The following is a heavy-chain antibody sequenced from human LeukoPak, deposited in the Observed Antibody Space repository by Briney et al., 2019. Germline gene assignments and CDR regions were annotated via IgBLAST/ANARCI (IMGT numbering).Heavy chain of an antibody. CDR3: AKRYYDFPLDY. V-gene: IGHV3-23*01. J-gene: IGHJ4*02. D-gene: IGHD3-3*01. CDR1: GFTFSSYA. Sequence: GGSLRLSCAASGFTFSSYAMSWVRQAPGKGLEWVSAISGSGGSTYYADSVKGRFTISRDNSKNTLYLQINNPRVEDTAVYYCAKRYYDFPLDYWGQGTLVTVSS. CDR2: ISGSGGST.